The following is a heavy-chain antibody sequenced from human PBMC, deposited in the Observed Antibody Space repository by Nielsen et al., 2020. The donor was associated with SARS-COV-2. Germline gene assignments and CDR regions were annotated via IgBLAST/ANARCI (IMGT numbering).Heavy chain of an antibody. CDR2: IFGDSGTT. CDR1: ASTSNNFA. Sequence: GGSLRSPGVPLASTSNNFAMHRARQAPGKGLEYVSLIFGDSGTTHYADSVKGRFTVSRDNRKNSLYLQMINLRTEDTALYYCARDVSGSDDYWGQGTQVTVSS. CDR3: ARDVSGSDDY. J-gene: IGHJ4*02. D-gene: IGHD6-19*01. V-gene: IGHV3-43*02.